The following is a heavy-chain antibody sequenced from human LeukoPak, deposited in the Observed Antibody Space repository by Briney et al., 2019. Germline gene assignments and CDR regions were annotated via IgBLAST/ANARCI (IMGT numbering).Heavy chain of an antibody. D-gene: IGHD6-19*01. CDR2: IYTSGST. CDR3: ARRVIAVAGTWWFDP. Sequence: SETLSLTCTVSGGSISSYYWSWIRQPPGKGLEWIGYIYTSGSTNYNPSLKSRVTISVDTPKNQFSLKLSSVTAADTAVYYCARRVIAVAGTWWFDPWGQGTLVTVSS. CDR1: GGSISSYY. J-gene: IGHJ5*02. V-gene: IGHV4-4*09.